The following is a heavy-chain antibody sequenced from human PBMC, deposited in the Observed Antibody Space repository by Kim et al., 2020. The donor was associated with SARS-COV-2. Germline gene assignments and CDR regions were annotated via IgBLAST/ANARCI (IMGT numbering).Heavy chain of an antibody. D-gene: IGHD5-12*01. Sequence: GGSLRLSCAASGFTFSSYGMHWVRQAPGKGLEWVAVIWYDGSNKYYADSVKGRFTISRDNSKNTLYLQMNSLRAEDTAVYYCARDRVSTMYTFGIYYYYGMDVWGQGTTVTVSS. CDR2: IWYDGSNK. CDR3: ARDRVSTMYTFGIYYYYGMDV. CDR1: GFTFSSYG. V-gene: IGHV3-33*01. J-gene: IGHJ6*02.